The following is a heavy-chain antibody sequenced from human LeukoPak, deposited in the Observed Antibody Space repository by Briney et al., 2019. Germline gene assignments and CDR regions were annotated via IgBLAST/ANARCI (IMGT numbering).Heavy chain of an antibody. D-gene: IGHD2-2*01. CDR2: ISSSSSHI. J-gene: IGHJ4*02. CDR3: ARDSEGYCSSTSCYEGYFDY. V-gene: IGHV3-21*01. CDR1: GFTFSSYS. Sequence: NTGGSLRLSCAASGFTFSSYSMNWVRQAPGKGLEWVSSISSSSSHIYYADSVKGRFTISRDNAKNTLYLQMNSLRAEDTAVYYCARDSEGYCSSTSCYEGYFDYWGQGTLVTVSS.